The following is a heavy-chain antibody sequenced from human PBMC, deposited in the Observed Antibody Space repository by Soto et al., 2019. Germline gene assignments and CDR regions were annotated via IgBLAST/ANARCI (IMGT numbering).Heavy chain of an antibody. Sequence: PSETLSLTCAVSGYSISSGYYWGWIRQPPGKGLEWIGSIYYSGSTYYNPSLKSRVTMSVDTSKNQFSLKLSSVTAADTAVYYCARAVTYYDFWSGYYRTHGMDVWGQGTTVTVSS. J-gene: IGHJ6*02. CDR2: IYYSGST. V-gene: IGHV4-38-2*01. CDR1: GYSISSGYY. D-gene: IGHD3-3*01. CDR3: ARAVTYYDFWSGYYRTHGMDV.